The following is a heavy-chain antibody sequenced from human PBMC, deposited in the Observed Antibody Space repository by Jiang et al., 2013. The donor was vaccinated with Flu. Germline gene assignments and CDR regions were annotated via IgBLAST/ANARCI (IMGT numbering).Heavy chain of an antibody. CDR1: GGSFSGYY. J-gene: IGHJ3*02. Sequence: LLKPSETLSLTCAVYGGSFSGYYWSWIRQPPGKGLEWIGEINHSGSTNYNPSLKSRVTISVDTSKNQFSLKLSSVTAADTAVYYCARGPYGLGAFDIWGPRDNGHRLF. CDR2: INHSGST. D-gene: IGHD4-17*01. CDR3: ARGPYGLGAFDI. V-gene: IGHV4-34*01.